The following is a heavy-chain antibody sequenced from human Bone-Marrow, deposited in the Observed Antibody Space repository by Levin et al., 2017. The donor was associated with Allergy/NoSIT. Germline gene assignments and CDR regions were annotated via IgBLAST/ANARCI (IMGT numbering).Heavy chain of an antibody. V-gene: IGHV4-31*03. D-gene: IGHD5-12*01. CDR3: ASRPRGYDRRGSEYFDY. Sequence: PSETLSLTCTVSGGSISSGGYYWSWIRQHPGKGLEWIGYIYYSGSTYYNPSLKSRVTISVDTSKNQFSLKLSSVTAADTAVYYCASRPRGYDRRGSEYFDYWGQGTLVTVSS. CDR1: GGSISSGGYY. CDR2: IYYSGST. J-gene: IGHJ4*02.